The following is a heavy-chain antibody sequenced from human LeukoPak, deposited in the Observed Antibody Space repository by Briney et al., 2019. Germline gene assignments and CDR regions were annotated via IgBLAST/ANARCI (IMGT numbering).Heavy chain of an antibody. CDR1: GFTFSSYG. CDR2: IWYDGSNK. CDR3: ARDKRDSSGYFDY. J-gene: IGHJ4*02. V-gene: IGHV3-33*08. D-gene: IGHD3-22*01. Sequence: GGSLRLSCAASGFTFSSYGMHWVRQAPGKGLEWVAVIWYDGSNKYYADSVKGRFTISRDNSKNTPYLQMNSLRAEDTAVYYCARDKRDSSGYFDYWGQGTLVTVSS.